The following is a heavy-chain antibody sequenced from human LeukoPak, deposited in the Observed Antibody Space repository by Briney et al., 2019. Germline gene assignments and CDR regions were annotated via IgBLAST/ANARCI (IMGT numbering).Heavy chain of an antibody. Sequence: SETLSLTCAVYGGSFSGYYWSWIRQPPGKGLEWIGEINHSGSTNYNPSLKSRVTISVDTSKNQFSLKLSSVTAADTAVYYCARRTGTTVTTFYYYYYYMDVWGKGTTVTISS. D-gene: IGHD4-17*01. CDR2: INHSGST. CDR1: GGSFSGYY. CDR3: ARRTGTTVTTFYYYYYYMDV. J-gene: IGHJ6*03. V-gene: IGHV4-34*01.